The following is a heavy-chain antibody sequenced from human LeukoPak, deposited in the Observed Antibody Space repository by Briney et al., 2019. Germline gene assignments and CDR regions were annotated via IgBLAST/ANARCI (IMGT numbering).Heavy chain of an antibody. J-gene: IGHJ5*01. CDR3: ARGSPKLDS. CDR2: INHLGNN. V-gene: IGHV4-34*01. CDR1: GGSFSGYN. Sequence: SETLSLTCAVYGGSFSGYNWNWIRQAPGKGLEWIGEINHLGNNKKSPSLKGRVTLSVDTSKNQFSLKLTSVTAADTAVHYCARGSPKLDSWGQGTPVTVSS.